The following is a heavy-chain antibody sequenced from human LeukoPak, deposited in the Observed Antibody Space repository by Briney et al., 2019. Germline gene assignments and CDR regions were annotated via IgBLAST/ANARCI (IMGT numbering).Heavy chain of an antibody. CDR2: IYTSGST. D-gene: IGHD1-26*01. CDR1: GGSISSYY. V-gene: IGHV4-4*07. CDR3: ARGPSGSYYWWFDP. Sequence: SETLSLTCTVSGGSISSYYWSWIRQPAGKGLEWIGRIYTSGSTNYNPSLKSRVTIPVDKSKNQFSLKLSSVTAADTAVYYCARGPSGSYYWWFDPWGQGTLVTVSS. J-gene: IGHJ5*02.